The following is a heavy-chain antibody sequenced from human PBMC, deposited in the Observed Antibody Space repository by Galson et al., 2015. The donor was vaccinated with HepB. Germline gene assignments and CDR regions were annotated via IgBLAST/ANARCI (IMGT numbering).Heavy chain of an antibody. CDR2: IYSGGST. CDR1: GFTVSSNY. CDR3: ARMPIAAAGTGGYYYYGMDV. J-gene: IGHJ6*02. D-gene: IGHD6-13*01. V-gene: IGHV3-66*01. Sequence: SLRLSCAASGFTVSSNYMSWVRQAPGKGLEWVSVIYSGGSTYYADSVKGRFTISRDNSKNTLYLQMNSLRAEDTAVYYCARMPIAAAGTGGYYYYGMDVWGQGTTVTVSS.